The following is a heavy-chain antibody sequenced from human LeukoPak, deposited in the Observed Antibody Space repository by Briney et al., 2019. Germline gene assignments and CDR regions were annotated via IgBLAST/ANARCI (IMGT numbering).Heavy chain of an antibody. V-gene: IGHV1-3*04. CDR2: INTGNGNT. CDR1: GYTFSSYA. Sequence: AASVKVSCKASGYTFSSYAMHWVRQAPGQRLEWMGWINTGNGNTKYSQKFQGRVTITRDTSARTAYMQLSSLRSEDTAVYYCARDQYPGFHDYWGQGTLVTVSS. D-gene: IGHD3-9*01. CDR3: ARDQYPGFHDY. J-gene: IGHJ4*02.